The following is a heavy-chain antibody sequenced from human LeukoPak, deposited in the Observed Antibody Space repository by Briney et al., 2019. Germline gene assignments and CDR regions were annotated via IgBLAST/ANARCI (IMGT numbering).Heavy chain of an antibody. CDR3: ATMTTVTMDDAFDM. D-gene: IGHD4-17*01. Sequence: PGGSLRLSCAASGXTFSSYEMNWVRQAPGKGLDWVSSISSGGSTIYYADSVKGRFTISSDNAKNSLYLQMNSLRAEDTAVYYCATMTTVTMDDAFDMWGQGTMVTVSS. CDR2: ISSGGSTI. J-gene: IGHJ3*02. V-gene: IGHV3-48*03. CDR1: GXTFSSYE.